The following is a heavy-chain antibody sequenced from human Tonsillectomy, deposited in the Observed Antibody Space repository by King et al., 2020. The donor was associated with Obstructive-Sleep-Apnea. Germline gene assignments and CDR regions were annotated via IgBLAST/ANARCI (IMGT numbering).Heavy chain of an antibody. J-gene: IGHJ4*02. D-gene: IGHD6-13*01. CDR2: TIPILYIT. CDR1: GGTFSRYG. CDR3: ARVSAATGKGPDF. V-gene: IGHV1-69*10. Sequence: QLVQSGAEVKKPGSSVKVSCKAAGGTFSRYGISWGRQAPGQGLEWIGGTIPILYITNSAGNFQGRFTIFADKFTDTVYLELSSLRSEDTAMYYCARVSAATGKGPDFWGQGTLVTVSS.